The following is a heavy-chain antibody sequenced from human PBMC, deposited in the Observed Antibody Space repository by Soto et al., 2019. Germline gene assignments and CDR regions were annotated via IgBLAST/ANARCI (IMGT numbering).Heavy chain of an antibody. Sequence: EVQLLESGGGLVQPGGSLRLSCAASGFTFSSYAMSWVRQAPGKGLEWVSAISGSGGSTYYADSVKGRFTISRDNSKNTLYLQMNSLRAEDTAVYYCAKGSYVLRYFDWLLGAFDIWGQGTMVTFSS. V-gene: IGHV3-23*01. D-gene: IGHD3-9*01. CDR1: GFTFSSYA. CDR3: AKGSYVLRYFDWLLGAFDI. J-gene: IGHJ3*02. CDR2: ISGSGGST.